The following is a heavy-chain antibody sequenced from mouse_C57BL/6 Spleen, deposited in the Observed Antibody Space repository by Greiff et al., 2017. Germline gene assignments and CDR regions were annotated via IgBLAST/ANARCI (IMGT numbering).Heavy chain of an antibody. D-gene: IGHD1-1*01. CDR2: IYPGDGDT. CDR3: ARVDTTVVATEAMDY. CDR1: GYAFSSSW. Sequence: QVQLQQSGPELVKPGASVKISCKASGYAFSSSWMNWVKQRPGKGLEWIGRIYPGDGDTNYNGKFKGKATLTADKSSSTAYMQLSSLTSEDSAVYCCARVDTTVVATEAMDYWGQGTSVTVSS. J-gene: IGHJ4*01. V-gene: IGHV1-82*01.